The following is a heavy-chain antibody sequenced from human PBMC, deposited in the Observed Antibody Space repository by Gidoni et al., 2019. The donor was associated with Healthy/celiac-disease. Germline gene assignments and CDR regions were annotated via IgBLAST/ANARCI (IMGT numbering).Heavy chain of an antibody. D-gene: IGHD2-15*01. CDR3: ARHGEYCSGGSCSPSDY. CDR1: GYSFTSYW. CDR2: IDPSDSYT. J-gene: IGHJ4*02. V-gene: IGHV5-10-1*03. Sequence: EVQLVQSGAEVKKPGESLRISCKRSGYSFTSYWISWVRQMPGKGLEWMGRIDPSDSYTNYSPSFQGHVTISADKSISTAYLQWSSLKASDTAMYYCARHGEYCSGGSCSPSDYWGQGTLVTVSS.